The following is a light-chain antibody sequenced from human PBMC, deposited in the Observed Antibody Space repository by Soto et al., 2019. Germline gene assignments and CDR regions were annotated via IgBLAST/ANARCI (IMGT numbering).Light chain of an antibody. V-gene: IGLV2-14*01. Sequence: QSVLTQPASVSGSPGQSITISCTGTSSDAGGYNYVSWYQQHPGKAPKLMIYDVSNRPSGVSNRFSGSKSGNTASLTISGLQAEDEADYYCSLYTSSSPYVFGTGTKVTVL. CDR3: SLYTSSSPYV. CDR2: DVS. J-gene: IGLJ1*01. CDR1: SSDAGGYNY.